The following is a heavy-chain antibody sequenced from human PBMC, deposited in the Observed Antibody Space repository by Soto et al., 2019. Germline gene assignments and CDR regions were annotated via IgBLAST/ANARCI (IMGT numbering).Heavy chain of an antibody. CDR1: GGSFSGYY. CDR2: INHSGST. V-gene: IGHV4-34*01. Sequence: SETLSLTCAVYGGSFSGYYWSWIRQPPGKGLEWIGEINHSGSTNYNPPLKSRVTISVDTSKNQFSLKLSSVTAADTAVYYCASPGRIGYCSGGSCPPAGYWGQGTLVTVSS. CDR3: ASPGRIGYCSGGSCPPAGY. D-gene: IGHD2-15*01. J-gene: IGHJ4*02.